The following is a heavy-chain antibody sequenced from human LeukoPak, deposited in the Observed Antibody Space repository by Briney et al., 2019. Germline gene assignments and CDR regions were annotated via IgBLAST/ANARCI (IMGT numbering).Heavy chain of an antibody. CDR3: ARAPLGYCSSTSCPKPRYSDY. D-gene: IGHD2-2*01. Sequence: GGSLRLSCAASGFTFSSYSMNWVRQAPGKGLEWVSSISSSSSYIYYADSVKGRFTISRDNAKNSLYLQMNSLRAEDTAVYYCARAPLGYCSSTSCPKPRYSDYWGQGILVTVSS. CDR2: ISSSSSYI. CDR1: GFTFSSYS. V-gene: IGHV3-21*01. J-gene: IGHJ4*02.